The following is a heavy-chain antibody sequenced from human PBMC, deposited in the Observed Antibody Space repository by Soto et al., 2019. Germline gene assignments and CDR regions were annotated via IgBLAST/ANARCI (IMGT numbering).Heavy chain of an antibody. J-gene: IGHJ2*01. V-gene: IGHV1-69*12. CDR1: GGTFSSYA. CDR3: ARGTDYYDSSGYSYWYFDL. CDR2: IIPIFGTA. D-gene: IGHD3-22*01. Sequence: QVQLVQSGAEVKKPGSSVKVSCKASGGTFSSYAISWVRQAPGQGLEWMGGIIPIFGTANYAQKFQGRVTLTADEXXSXAXXELSSLRSEDTAVYYCARGTDYYDSSGYSYWYFDLWGRGTLVTVSS.